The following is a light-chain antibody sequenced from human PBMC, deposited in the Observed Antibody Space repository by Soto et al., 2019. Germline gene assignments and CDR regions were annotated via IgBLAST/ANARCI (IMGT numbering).Light chain of an antibody. CDR2: GAS. CDR1: QSVSSN. CDR3: PQRSNWPYT. Sequence: EIVMTQSPATLSVSPGERATRSCRSSQSVSSNLAWYQQKPGQAPRLLIYGASTSTTGIPAMFSGGWSGTEFTLNLSSLQSEDFAFYYCPQRSNWPYTFGQGAKLEFK. V-gene: IGKV3-15*01. J-gene: IGKJ2*01.